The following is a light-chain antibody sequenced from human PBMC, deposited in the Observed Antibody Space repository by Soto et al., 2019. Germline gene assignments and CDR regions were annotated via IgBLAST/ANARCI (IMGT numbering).Light chain of an antibody. CDR2: EVS. V-gene: IGLV2-14*01. CDR1: SGDVGGYNY. CDR3: SSYTSSNTLDV. J-gene: IGLJ1*01. Sequence: QSVLTQPASVSGSPGQSITISCTGTSGDVGGYNYVSWYQQHPGKAPKLMIYEVSNRPSGVSNRFSGSKSGNTASLTISGLQAEDEADYYCSSYTSSNTLDVFGTGTKVTVL.